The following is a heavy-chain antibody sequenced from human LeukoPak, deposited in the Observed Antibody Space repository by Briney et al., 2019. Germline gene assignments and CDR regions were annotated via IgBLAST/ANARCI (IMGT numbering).Heavy chain of an antibody. CDR2: IYSGGST. J-gene: IGHJ6*03. CDR3: ASGGRYYYYYMDV. D-gene: IGHD1-1*01. V-gene: IGHV3-53*01. CDR1: GFTVSSNY. Sequence: GGSLRLSCAASGFTVSSNYMSWVRQAPGKGLEWVSVIYSGGSTYYADSVKGRFTTSRDNSKNTLYLQMNSLRAEDTAVYYCASGGRYYYYYMDVWGKGPRSPSP.